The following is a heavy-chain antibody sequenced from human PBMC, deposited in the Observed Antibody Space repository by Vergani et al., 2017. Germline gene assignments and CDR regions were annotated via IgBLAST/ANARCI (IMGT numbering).Heavy chain of an antibody. D-gene: IGHD6-19*01. V-gene: IGHV4-59*01. CDR1: GGSISSYY. J-gene: IGHJ4*02. Sequence: QVQLQESGPGLVKPSETLSLTCTVSGGSISSYYWSWIRQPPGKGLEWIGYIYYSGSTNYNPYLKSRVTISVDTSKNQFSLKLSSVTAADTAVYYCVRGSSGWYVYFDYWGQGTLVTVSS. CDR2: IYYSGST. CDR3: VRGSSGWYVYFDY.